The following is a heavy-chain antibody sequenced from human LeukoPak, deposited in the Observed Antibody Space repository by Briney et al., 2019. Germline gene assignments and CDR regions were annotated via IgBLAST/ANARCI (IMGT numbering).Heavy chain of an antibody. D-gene: IGHD2-21*02. CDR1: GFTVSSNY. CDR2: VYSGGGT. V-gene: IGHV3-66*02. CDR3: ARAVGVTAIHNAFDI. Sequence: GGSLRLSCAASGFTVSSNYMSWVRQAPGKGLEWVSVVYSGGGTDYADSVKGRFTISRDNSKNTLYLQMNSLRAEDTAVYYCARAVGVTAIHNAFDIWGQGTMVTVSS. J-gene: IGHJ3*02.